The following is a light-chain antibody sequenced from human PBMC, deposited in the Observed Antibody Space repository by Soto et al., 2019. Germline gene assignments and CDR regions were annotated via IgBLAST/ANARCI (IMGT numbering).Light chain of an antibody. Sequence: EIVLTPSPGILSLSPGERATLSCRASQSVSSNYLAWYQQKPGQAPRPLIYGASSRATGIPDRFSGSGAGTDFTLTISRLESEDFAVYYCQQYGSSPWTFGQGTKV. CDR2: GAS. CDR3: QQYGSSPWT. CDR1: QSVSSNY. J-gene: IGKJ1*01. V-gene: IGKV3-20*01.